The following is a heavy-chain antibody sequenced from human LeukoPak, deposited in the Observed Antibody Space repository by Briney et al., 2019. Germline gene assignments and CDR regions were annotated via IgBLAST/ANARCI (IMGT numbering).Heavy chain of an antibody. V-gene: IGHV1-46*01. CDR3: AREGGNRDLAARRFDY. CDR2: INPSGGST. Sequence: GASVNLSCKASGYTFTSYYIHWVRQAPGQGLEWMGIINPSGGSTSYAQKFQGRVTMTRDTSTSTVYMELSSLRSEDTAVYYCAREGGNRDLAARRFDYWGQGTLVTVSS. D-gene: IGHD6-6*01. CDR1: GYTFTSYY. J-gene: IGHJ4*02.